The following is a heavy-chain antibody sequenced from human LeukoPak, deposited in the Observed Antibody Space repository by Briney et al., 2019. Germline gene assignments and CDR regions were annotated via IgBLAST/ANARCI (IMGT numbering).Heavy chain of an antibody. V-gene: IGHV3-64D*06. CDR3: VRDSSSGSYFDY. CDR1: GFTFSRYA. CDR2: ISSNRGST. J-gene: IGHJ4*02. D-gene: IGHD3-10*01. Sequence: PGGSLRLSCSASGFTFSRYAMHWVRQAPGNGLEYVSAISSNRGSTYYADSVKGRFTISRDNSRNTLHLQTSSLRVEDPAVYYCVRDSSSGSYFDYWGQGTLVTVSS.